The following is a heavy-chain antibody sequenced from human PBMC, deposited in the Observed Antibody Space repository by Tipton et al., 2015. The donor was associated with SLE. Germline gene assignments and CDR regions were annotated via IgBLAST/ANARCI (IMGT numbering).Heavy chain of an antibody. Sequence: SLRLSCAATGFTFSSYAMNWVRQAPGKGLEWVAAIGSSGAATYYADSVKGRFSISRSNSKSTLYLQMNSLRAEDTALYYCVKDLQIVVVGRLVDYWGQGTLVTVSS. CDR3: VKDLQIVVVGRLVDY. CDR1: GFTFSSYA. CDR2: IGSSGAAT. J-gene: IGHJ4*02. V-gene: IGHV3-23*01. D-gene: IGHD2-21*01.